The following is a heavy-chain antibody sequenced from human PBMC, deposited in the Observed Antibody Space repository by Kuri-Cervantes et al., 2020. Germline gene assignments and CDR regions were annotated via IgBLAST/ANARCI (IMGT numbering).Heavy chain of an antibody. CDR2: FDPEDGET. V-gene: IGHV1-24*01. D-gene: IGHD3-3*01. CDR1: GYTLTELS. CDR3: ARDWDFWSGYGFDP. J-gene: IGHJ5*02. Sequence: ASVKVSCKVSGYTLTELSMHWVRQAPGKGLEWMGGFDPEDGETIYAQKLQGKVTMTTDTSTSTAYMELRSLRSDDTAVYYCARDWDFWSGYGFDPWGQGTLVTVSS.